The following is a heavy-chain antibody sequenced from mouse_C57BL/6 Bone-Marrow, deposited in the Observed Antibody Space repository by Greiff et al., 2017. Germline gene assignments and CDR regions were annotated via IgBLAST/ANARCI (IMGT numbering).Heavy chain of an antibody. Sequence: VQLQQPGAELVMPGASVTLSCKASGYTFTSYWMHWVKQRPGQGLEWIGEIDPSNGYTNYNQKFKGKSTLTVDKSSSTAYMQLSSLTSEVSAVYCWASGGGNYAMDYWGQGTSVTVSS. CDR2: IDPSNGYT. J-gene: IGHJ4*01. CDR3: ASGGGNYAMDY. CDR1: GYTFTSYW. V-gene: IGHV1-69*01.